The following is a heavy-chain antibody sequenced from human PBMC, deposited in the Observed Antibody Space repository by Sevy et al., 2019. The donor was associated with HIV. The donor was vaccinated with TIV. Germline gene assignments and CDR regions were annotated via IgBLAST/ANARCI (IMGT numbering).Heavy chain of an antibody. Sequence: SETLSLTCAVSGGSISTNNWWTWVRQPPGKGLEWIGDISHTGSANYNPPLKGRVTILVDKSNNQFSLNLRSVTAADTAVYYCARRPQIVVPKGIPPLDYWGQGTLVTVSS. V-gene: IGHV4-4*02. D-gene: IGHD3-22*01. CDR1: GGSISTNNW. CDR3: ARRPQIVVPKGIPPLDY. J-gene: IGHJ4*02. CDR2: ISHTGSA.